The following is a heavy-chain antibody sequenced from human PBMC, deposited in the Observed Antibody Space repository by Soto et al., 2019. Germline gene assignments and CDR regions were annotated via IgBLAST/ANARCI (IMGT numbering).Heavy chain of an antibody. D-gene: IGHD2-2*01. Sequence: QLQLQESGSGLVKPSQTLSLTCAVSGGSISSGAYSWSWIRQPPGKGLEWIGIIYYSGGTYYNPSLKSRVTISIDRSKNQFSLKLSSVTAADTAVYYCAREVVPAAWVDYWGQGTLVTVSS. CDR3: AREVVPAAWVDY. V-gene: IGHV4-30-2*01. CDR1: GGSISSGAYS. J-gene: IGHJ4*02. CDR2: IYYSGGT.